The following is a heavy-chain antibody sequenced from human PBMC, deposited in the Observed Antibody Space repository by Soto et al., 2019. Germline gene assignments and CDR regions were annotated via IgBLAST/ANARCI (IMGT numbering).Heavy chain of an antibody. CDR1: GYTASTNY. CDR2: IYYDGGT. V-gene: IGHV3-53*01. J-gene: IGHJ4*02. D-gene: IGHD1-1*01. Sequence: EVQLVQSGGGLIQTGGSLRLSCAVSGYTASTNYMSWVRQAPGKGLEWVSVIYYDGGTYYIDSVKGRFTISRDNSKNTLYLQMNSLRAEDTAVYYCARGGGAQSVTTDYWGQGTLVTVSS. CDR3: ARGGGAQSVTTDY.